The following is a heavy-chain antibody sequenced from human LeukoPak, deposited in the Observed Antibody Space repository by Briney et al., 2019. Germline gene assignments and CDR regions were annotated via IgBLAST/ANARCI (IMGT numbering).Heavy chain of an antibody. V-gene: IGHV3-23*01. J-gene: IGHJ4*02. CDR1: GFTISNYD. CDR3: AKPDYSGYDSYFFDY. D-gene: IGHD5-12*01. Sequence: AESLRLTCIASGFTISNYDMNWVRQPPGKGLEWISHITSSGIAADYPASVKRRFSISRHNSQNTVFLHMNTLRVEDTAVYYCAKPDYSGYDSYFFDYWGQGTLVTVSS. CDR2: ITSSGIAA.